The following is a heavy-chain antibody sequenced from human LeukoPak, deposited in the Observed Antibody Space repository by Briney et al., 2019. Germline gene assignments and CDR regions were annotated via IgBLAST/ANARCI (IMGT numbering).Heavy chain of an antibody. Sequence: SETLRLTCTVSGDSISSYYWSWIRQPPGKGLEWIVYIYYSGSTNYNPSLQSRVTISVDTSKNQFSLRLSSVTAADTDVYYCARVNYYDSSGTDYWGQGTLVTVSS. J-gene: IGHJ4*02. CDR1: GDSISSYY. CDR2: IYYSGST. CDR3: ARVNYYDSSGTDY. V-gene: IGHV4-59*01. D-gene: IGHD3-22*01.